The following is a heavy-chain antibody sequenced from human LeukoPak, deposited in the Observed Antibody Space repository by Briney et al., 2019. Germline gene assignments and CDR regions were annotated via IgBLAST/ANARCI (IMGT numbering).Heavy chain of an antibody. V-gene: IGHV4-39*01. CDR1: GGSISSTGYC. Sequence: SETLSLTCAVSGGSISSTGYCWAWIRQPPGKGLEWIGTIYYSGSTYHNTSLKSRITMSVDTSKNQFSLKLSSVDAADTAVYYCAKAGVRYFDSSGLYAFDFWGQGTTVTVSS. J-gene: IGHJ3*01. D-gene: IGHD3-22*01. CDR2: IYYSGST. CDR3: AKAGVRYFDSSGLYAFDF.